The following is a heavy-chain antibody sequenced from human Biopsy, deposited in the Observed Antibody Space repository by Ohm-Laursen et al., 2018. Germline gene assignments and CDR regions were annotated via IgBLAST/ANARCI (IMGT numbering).Heavy chain of an antibody. CDR3: VRGVDYYDPYHYYALDV. J-gene: IGHJ6*02. V-gene: IGHV4-38-2*01. Sequence: PPGTLSLTCAVFGFSISSGHYWAWIRQPPGKGLEWIGTISHSGNTYYNPSLKTRVTMSLDTSKNQFSLKVRSVTAADTAVYYCVRGVDYYDPYHYYALDVWGQGTTVTVSS. CDR1: GFSISSGHY. D-gene: IGHD3-22*01. CDR2: ISHSGNT.